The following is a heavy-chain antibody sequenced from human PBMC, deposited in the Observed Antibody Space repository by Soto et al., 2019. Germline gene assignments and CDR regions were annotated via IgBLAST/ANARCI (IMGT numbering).Heavy chain of an antibody. CDR1: GGTFSSYA. V-gene: IGHV1-69*01. J-gene: IGHJ6*02. D-gene: IGHD2-2*01. Sequence: QVQLVQSGAEVKKPGSSVKVSCKASGGTFSSYAISWVRQAPGQGLEWMGGIIPISGTANYAPKFQGRVTITADESTSTAYMELSSLRSEDTAVYYCARSQGSSTSLEIYYYYYYGMDVWGQGTTVTVSS. CDR2: IIPISGTA. CDR3: ARSQGSSTSLEIYYYYYYGMDV.